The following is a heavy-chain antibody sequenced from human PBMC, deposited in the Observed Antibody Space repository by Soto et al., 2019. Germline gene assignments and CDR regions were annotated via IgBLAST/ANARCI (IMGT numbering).Heavy chain of an antibody. CDR3: ARTGELRLDS. V-gene: IGHV1-18*01. D-gene: IGHD1-7*01. Sequence: QVHLVQSGAEVKKPGASVRVSCKASGYTFSNYGISWVRQAPGQGLEWMGWISAYSGKTNYAQSLQVRVTMTIDTSTNTAYMELRSLTSDDTAVYYCARTGELRLDSWGQGTLVTVSS. J-gene: IGHJ4*02. CDR2: ISAYSGKT. CDR1: GYTFSNYG.